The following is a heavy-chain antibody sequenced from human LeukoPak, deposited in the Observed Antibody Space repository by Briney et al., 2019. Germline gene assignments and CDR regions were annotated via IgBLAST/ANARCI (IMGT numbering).Heavy chain of an antibody. Sequence: RRASVKVSCKASGGTFSSYAISWVRQAPGQGLEWMGGIIPIFGTANYAQKFQGRVTITADESTSTAYMELSSLRSEDTAVYYCAMTQQLVLDSDYWGQGTLVTVSS. CDR2: IIPIFGTA. CDR3: AMTQQLVLDSDY. V-gene: IGHV1-69*13. D-gene: IGHD6-13*01. CDR1: GGTFSSYA. J-gene: IGHJ4*02.